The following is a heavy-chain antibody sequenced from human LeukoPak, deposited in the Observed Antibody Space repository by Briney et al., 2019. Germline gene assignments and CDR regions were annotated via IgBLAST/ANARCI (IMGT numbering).Heavy chain of an antibody. D-gene: IGHD5-18*01. CDR1: GGTFSSYA. CDR3: ASFGTAMATDAFDI. J-gene: IGHJ3*02. V-gene: IGHV1-69*04. CDR2: IIPILGIA. Sequence: VASVKVSCKASGGTFSSYAISWVRQAPGQGLEWMGRIIPILGIANYAQKFQGRVTITADKSTSTAYMELSSLRSEDTAVYYCASFGTAMATDAFDIWGQGTMVTVSS.